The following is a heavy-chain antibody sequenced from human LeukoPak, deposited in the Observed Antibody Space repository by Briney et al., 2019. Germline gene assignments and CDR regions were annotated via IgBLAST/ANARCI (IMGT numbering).Heavy chain of an antibody. V-gene: IGHV3-20*04. Sequence: GGSLRLSCAAPGFTFDDYGMSWVRQAPGKGLEWVSGINWNGGSTGYADSVKGRFTISRDNAKNSLYLQMNSLRAEDTALYYCARTGGGVAATCWGQGTLVTVSS. J-gene: IGHJ4*02. CDR1: GFTFDDYG. CDR2: INWNGGST. D-gene: IGHD2-15*01. CDR3: ARTGGGVAATC.